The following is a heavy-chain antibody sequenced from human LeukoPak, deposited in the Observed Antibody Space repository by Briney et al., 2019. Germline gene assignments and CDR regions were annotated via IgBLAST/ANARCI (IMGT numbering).Heavy chain of an antibody. CDR2: VSYSGST. D-gene: IGHD3-22*01. Sequence: SETLSLTCTVSGGSINSGNYLWAWIRQPPGKGLEWIGSVSYSGSTYYNPSLKSRVTMSVDTSKNQFSLKVRSVTAPDTAVYYCARLQYYDSRGYYYGFDYWGQGTLVTVSS. CDR1: GGSINSGNYL. CDR3: ARLQYYDSRGYYYGFDY. V-gene: IGHV4-39*01. J-gene: IGHJ4*02.